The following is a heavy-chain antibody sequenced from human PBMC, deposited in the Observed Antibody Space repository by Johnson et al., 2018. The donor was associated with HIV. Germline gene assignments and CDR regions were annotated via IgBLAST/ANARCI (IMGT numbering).Heavy chain of an antibody. V-gene: IGHV3-11*04. CDR1: GFTFSNHH. D-gene: IGHD5-18*01. J-gene: IGHJ3*02. Sequence: MQLVESGGGLVKPGGSLRLSCAVSGFTFSNHHMTWVRQAPGKGLESVSYISTSDGTIYSADTVKGRFPISRDNAQNSLYQQMNSLRAEDTAVYKCAKDRRIQLWLPFDVLDIWGQGTMVTVSS. CDR3: AKDRRIQLWLPFDVLDI. CDR2: ISTSDGTI.